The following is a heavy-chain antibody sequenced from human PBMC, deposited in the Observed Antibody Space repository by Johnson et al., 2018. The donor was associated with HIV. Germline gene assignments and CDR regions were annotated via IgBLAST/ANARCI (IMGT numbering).Heavy chain of an antibody. J-gene: IGHJ3*02. CDR2: ISYDGSNK. CDR3: ARDLDYGGNWLDAFDI. D-gene: IGHD4-23*01. V-gene: IGHV3-30*04. CDR1: GFTFSSYA. Sequence: QVQLVESGGGVVQPGRSLRLSCAASGFTFSSYAMHWVRQAPGKGLEWVAVISYDGSNKYYADSVKGRFTISRDNSKNTLYLQMNSLSTEETAVYYCARDLDYGGNWLDAFDIWGQGTMVTVSS.